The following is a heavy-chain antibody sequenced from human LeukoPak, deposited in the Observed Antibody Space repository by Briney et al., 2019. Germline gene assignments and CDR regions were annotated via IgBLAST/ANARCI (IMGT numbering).Heavy chain of an antibody. CDR1: GDSISSSSYY. D-gene: IGHD3-22*01. V-gene: IGHV4-39*01. CDR3: ARRRYYDSTGYLD. Sequence: PSETLSLTCTISGDSISSSSYYWDWIRQCPGKGLEWIGTIYYSGSTHYNASLKSRLFISIDTSNNQFSLRLSFVTAADTAVYYCARRRYYDSTGYLDWGQGTLITVSS. J-gene: IGHJ1*01. CDR2: IYYSGST.